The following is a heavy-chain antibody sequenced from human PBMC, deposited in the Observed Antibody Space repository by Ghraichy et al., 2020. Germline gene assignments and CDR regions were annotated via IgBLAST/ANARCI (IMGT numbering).Heavy chain of an antibody. D-gene: IGHD2-2*02. J-gene: IGHJ2*01. CDR2: IRNKANSYTT. Sequence: GESLNISCAASGFTFSDHYMDWVRQAPGKGLEWVGRIRNKANSYTTEYAASVKGRFTISRDESKNSLYLQMNSLKTEDTAVYYCASSTSCYNCWYFDLWGRGTLVTVSS. V-gene: IGHV3-72*01. CDR3: ASSTSCYNCWYFDL. CDR1: GFTFSDHY.